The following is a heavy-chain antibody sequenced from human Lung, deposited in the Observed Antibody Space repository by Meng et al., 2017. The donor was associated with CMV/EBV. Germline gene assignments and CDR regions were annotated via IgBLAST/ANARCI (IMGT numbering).Heavy chain of an antibody. Sequence: GESLKISCAASGFRFDDCGMHWVRQTPGKGLEWVAFVRHDGTNKFYAASVKGRFTISRDNSKSTVYLQMNSLRPEDSALYYCAKDLLLFGGPNAYFDQWGQGTXVTVSS. CDR1: GFRFDDCG. V-gene: IGHV3-30*02. J-gene: IGHJ4*02. CDR2: VRHDGTNK. CDR3: AKDLLLFGGPNAYFDQ. D-gene: IGHD3-16*01.